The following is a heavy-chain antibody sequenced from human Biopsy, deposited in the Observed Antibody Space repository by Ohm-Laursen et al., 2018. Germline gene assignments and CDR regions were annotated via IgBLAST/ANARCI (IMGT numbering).Heavy chain of an antibody. J-gene: IGHJ6*02. D-gene: IGHD1-7*01. CDR2: ISHGGNDD. CDR3: AKDRCERKLHCGGGVDL. CDR1: GFTFSNYG. Sequence: SLRLSCAASGFTFSNYGIHWVRQAPGKGLEWVAFISHGGNDDYYADSVEGRFTVSRDNSKNTVVLQMNSLRPEDTALYYCAKDRCERKLHCGGGVDLWGQGTTVTVSS. V-gene: IGHV3-30*18.